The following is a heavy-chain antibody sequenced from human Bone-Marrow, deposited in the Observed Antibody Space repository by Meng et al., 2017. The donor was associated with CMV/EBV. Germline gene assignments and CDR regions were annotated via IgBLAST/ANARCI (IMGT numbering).Heavy chain of an antibody. Sequence: GGSLRLSCAASGFTFSSYSMNWVRQAPGKGLEWVSYISISSSTIYYADSVKGRVTISRDTAKNSLYLQMISLRAEGTAVYYCALSLGSGSSYGMDVWGQGTTVTFSS. V-gene: IGHV3-48*04. D-gene: IGHD3-10*01. CDR2: ISISSSTI. CDR1: GFTFSSYS. CDR3: ALSLGSGSSYGMDV. J-gene: IGHJ6*02.